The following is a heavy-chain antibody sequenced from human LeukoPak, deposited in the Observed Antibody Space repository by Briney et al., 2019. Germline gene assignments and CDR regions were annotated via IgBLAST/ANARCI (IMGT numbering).Heavy chain of an antibody. CDR2: ITPVIETA. Sequence: SVKVSCKTSGGTFLSHTFSWVRQAPGKGLEWMGKITPVIETANYARTFQGRVSIYADKSTTTVYMDLSGLRPDDTAVYYCARVNLRGSNYNWFDPWGQGTRVTVSS. CDR1: GGTFLSHT. V-gene: IGHV1-69*08. J-gene: IGHJ5*02. D-gene: IGHD3-10*01. CDR3: ARVNLRGSNYNWFDP.